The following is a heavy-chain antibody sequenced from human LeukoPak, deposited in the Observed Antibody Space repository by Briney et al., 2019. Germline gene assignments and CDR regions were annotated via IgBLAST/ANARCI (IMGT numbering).Heavy chain of an antibody. CDR1: GYTLTELS. Sequence: ASVKVSCKVSGYTLTELSMHWVRQAPGKGLEWMGGFDPEDGETIYAQKFQGRVTMTEDTSTDTAYMELSSLRSEDTAVYYCARVEGYCGGDCYSESGAFDIWGQGTMVTVSS. CDR3: ARVEGYCGGDCYSESGAFDI. D-gene: IGHD2-21*02. CDR2: FDPEDGET. J-gene: IGHJ3*02. V-gene: IGHV1-24*01.